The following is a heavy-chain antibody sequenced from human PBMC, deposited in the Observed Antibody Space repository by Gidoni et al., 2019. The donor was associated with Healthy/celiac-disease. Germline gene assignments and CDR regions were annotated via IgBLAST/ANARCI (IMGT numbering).Heavy chain of an antibody. Sequence: QVQLVESGGGVVQPGGSLRLSCAASGFTVSSYGMHWVGQAPGKGLEWVAFIRYDGSNKYYADSVKGRFTISRDNSKNTLYLQMNSLRAEDTAVYYCAKDQRVVPAAPFDYWGQGTLVTVSS. D-gene: IGHD2-2*01. CDR1: GFTVSSYG. CDR3: AKDQRVVPAAPFDY. V-gene: IGHV3-30*02. CDR2: IRYDGSNK. J-gene: IGHJ4*02.